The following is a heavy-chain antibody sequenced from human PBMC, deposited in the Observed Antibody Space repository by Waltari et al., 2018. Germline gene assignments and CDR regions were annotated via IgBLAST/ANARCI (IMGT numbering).Heavy chain of an antibody. CDR3: ARGRYSSGWYNPFDY. D-gene: IGHD6-19*01. V-gene: IGHV1-46*01. CDR1: GYTFTSYY. CDR2: INPSGGSK. J-gene: IGHJ4*02. Sequence: QVQLVQSGAEVKKPGASVKVSCKASGYTFTSYYMHWVRQAPGQGLEWMGIINPSGGSKSDAQKFQGRVTMTRDTSTSTVYMELSSLRSEDTAVYYCARGRYSSGWYNPFDYWGQGTLVTVSS.